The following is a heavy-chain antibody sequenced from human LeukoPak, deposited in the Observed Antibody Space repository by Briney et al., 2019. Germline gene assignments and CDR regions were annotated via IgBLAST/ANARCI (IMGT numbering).Heavy chain of an antibody. J-gene: IGHJ5*02. Sequence: ASVKVSCKASGYTFTDYYMHWVRQAPGQGLEWMGWINPNSSGTNYAQKFQGRVTMTRDKSISTAYMELYSLRSDDTAVYYCARGDLKPVTKFDPWGQGTLVTVSS. D-gene: IGHD4-17*01. CDR1: GYTFTDYY. V-gene: IGHV1-2*02. CDR2: INPNSSGT. CDR3: ARGDLKPVTKFDP.